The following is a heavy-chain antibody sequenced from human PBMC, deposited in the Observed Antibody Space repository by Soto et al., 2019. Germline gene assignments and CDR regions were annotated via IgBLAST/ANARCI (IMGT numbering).Heavy chain of an antibody. CDR2: INAGNGNT. D-gene: IGHD6-19*01. V-gene: IGHV1-3*01. J-gene: IGHJ4*02. Sequence: QVQLVQSGAEVKKPGASVKVSCKASGYTFTSYAMHWVRQAPGQRLEWMGWINAGNGNTKYSQKFQGRVTITRDTSASTAYMELSSLRSEDTAVYYCARPRMGSSGWYRKFDYWGQGTLVTVSS. CDR3: ARPRMGSSGWYRKFDY. CDR1: GYTFTSYA.